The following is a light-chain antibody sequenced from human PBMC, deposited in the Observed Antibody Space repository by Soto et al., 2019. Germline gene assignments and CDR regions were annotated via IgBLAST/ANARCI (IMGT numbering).Light chain of an antibody. CDR2: DAS. V-gene: IGKV3-11*01. J-gene: IGKJ4*01. CDR3: QQRNNWPLT. CDR1: QSLNSH. Sequence: EIVLMQSPATLSLSPGAGATLSCRASQSLNSHLAWYQQKAGQAPRLLIYDASNRATGVPARFSGSGSGTDFTLTISSLEPEDFAVYYCQQRNNWPLTFGGGTKLDIK.